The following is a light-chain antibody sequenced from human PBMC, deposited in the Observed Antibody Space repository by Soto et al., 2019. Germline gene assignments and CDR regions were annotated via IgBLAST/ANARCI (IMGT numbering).Light chain of an antibody. Sequence: QSVLTQPPSVSGAPGQRVTISCTGSSSNIGAGYDVHWYQQLPGTAPKLLIYGNSNRASGVPDRFSGSKSGTSASLAITGLQAEDAADYYCQSYGSSLSVVVFGGGTKLTVL. CDR1: SSNIGAGYD. J-gene: IGLJ2*01. V-gene: IGLV1-40*01. CDR2: GNS. CDR3: QSYGSSLSVVV.